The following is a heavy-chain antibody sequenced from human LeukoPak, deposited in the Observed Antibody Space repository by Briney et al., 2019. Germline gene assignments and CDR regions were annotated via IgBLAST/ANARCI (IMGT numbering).Heavy chain of an antibody. CDR2: ITSSSDSI. V-gene: IGHV3-23*01. CDR3: AKRSSGYRFDY. D-gene: IGHD3-22*01. J-gene: IGHJ4*02. CDR1: GFTFSDYS. Sequence: GGSLRLSCAASGFTFSDYSMSWVRQAPGKGLEWVSLITSSSDSIYYTDSVRGRFTISRDNSKNTLYLQMNSLRAEDTAVYYCAKRSSGYRFDYWGQGTLVTVSS.